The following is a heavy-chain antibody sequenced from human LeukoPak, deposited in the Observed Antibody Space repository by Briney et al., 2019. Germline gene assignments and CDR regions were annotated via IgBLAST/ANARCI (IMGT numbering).Heavy chain of an antibody. V-gene: IGHV4-59*01. J-gene: IGHJ6*02. Sequence: PSETLSLTCTVSGGSISSYYWSWIRQPPGKGLEWIGYIYYSGSTNYNPSLKSRVTISIDTSKNQFSLKLSSVTAADTAVYYCARAQAVLCPDCYYYGMDVWGQGTTVTVSS. CDR3: ARAQAVLCPDCYYYGMDV. CDR1: GGSISSYY. D-gene: IGHD2-21*01. CDR2: IYYSGST.